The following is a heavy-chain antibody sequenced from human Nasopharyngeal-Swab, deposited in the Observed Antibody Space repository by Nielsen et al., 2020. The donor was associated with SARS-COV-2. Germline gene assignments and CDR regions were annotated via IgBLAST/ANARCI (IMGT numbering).Heavy chain of an antibody. CDR1: GFTFSNYS. V-gene: IGHV3-48*01. Sequence: GESLKISCAASGFTFSNYSMNWVRQAPGKGLEWVSYISSSSSTIYYADSVKGRFTIYRDNAKNSLYLQMNSLRAEDTAVYYCARGSGYYDFWSGYLEDYYYYYYMDVWGIGTTVTVSS. CDR3: ARGSGYYDFWSGYLEDYYYYYYMDV. J-gene: IGHJ6*03. D-gene: IGHD3-3*01. CDR2: ISSSSSTI.